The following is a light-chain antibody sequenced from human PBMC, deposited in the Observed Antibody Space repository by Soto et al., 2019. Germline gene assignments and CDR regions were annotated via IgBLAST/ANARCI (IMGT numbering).Light chain of an antibody. J-gene: IGLJ3*02. V-gene: IGLV1-40*01. CDR1: SSNLGAGYD. Sequence: QTVVTQPPSVSGAPGQRVTISCTGNSSNLGAGYDVHWYQQLPGAAPKLVIFGNRNRPSGVPERFSGSKSGTSASLAITGLQTEDEADYYCQAYDYSLTASVFGGGTKLTVL. CDR3: QAYDYSLTASV. CDR2: GNR.